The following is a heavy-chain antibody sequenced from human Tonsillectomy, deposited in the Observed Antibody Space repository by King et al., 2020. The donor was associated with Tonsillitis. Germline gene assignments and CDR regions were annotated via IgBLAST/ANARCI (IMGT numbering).Heavy chain of an antibody. CDR3: ARPRVAAAYDAFDI. Sequence: DVQLVESGAEVKKPGESLRISCKGSGYSFTTYWIAWVRQAPGKGLEWMGIIYPGDSDTRCRPSFQGQVNISVDKSISTAYLQWSSLKASDTAMYYCARPRVAAAYDAFDIWGQGTMVTVSS. J-gene: IGHJ3*02. V-gene: IGHV5-51*03. D-gene: IGHD6-13*01. CDR1: GYSFTTYW. CDR2: IYPGDSDT.